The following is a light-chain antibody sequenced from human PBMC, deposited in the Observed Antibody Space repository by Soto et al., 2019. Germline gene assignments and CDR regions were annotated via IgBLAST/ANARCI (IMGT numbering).Light chain of an antibody. CDR1: QSIGSW. CDR2: KAS. J-gene: IGKJ1*01. Sequence: DFPMAQSPSTLSASVGDRVTITCRASQSIGSWLAWYQQRPGKAPKVLIFKASTLQSGVPSRFSGSGSGTEFTLTINSLQPDDFATYYCQQYNSYSATFGQGTKVEIK. CDR3: QQYNSYSAT. V-gene: IGKV1-5*03.